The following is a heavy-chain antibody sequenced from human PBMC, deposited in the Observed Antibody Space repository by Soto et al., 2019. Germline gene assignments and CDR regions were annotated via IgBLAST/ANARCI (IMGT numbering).Heavy chain of an antibody. CDR2: IIPIFGTA. V-gene: IGHV1-69*12. CDR1: GGTFSSYA. CDR3: ASTPGGCSGGSCPYYYYGMDV. D-gene: IGHD2-15*01. Sequence: QVQLVQSGAEVKKPGSSVKVSCKASGGTFSSYAISWVRQAPGQGLEWMGGIIPIFGTANYAQKFQGRVTITADESTSTAYMELSSLRSEDTAVYYCASTPGGCSGGSCPYYYYGMDVWGQWTTVTVSS. J-gene: IGHJ6*02.